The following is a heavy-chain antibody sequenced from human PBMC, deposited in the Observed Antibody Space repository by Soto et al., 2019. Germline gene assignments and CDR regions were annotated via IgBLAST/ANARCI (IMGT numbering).Heavy chain of an antibody. CDR2: ISYDGSNK. J-gene: IGHJ6*02. CDR3: GRGGGGYMDV. CDR1: GFTFSSYA. Sequence: QVQLVESGGGVVQPGRSLRLSCAASGFTFSSYAMHWVRQAPGKGLEWVAVISYDGSNKYYADSVKGRFTISRDNSKNTLYLQMNSRRAEDTAVYYCGRGGGGYMDVWGQGTTVTVSS. V-gene: IGHV3-30-3*01. D-gene: IGHD3-16*01.